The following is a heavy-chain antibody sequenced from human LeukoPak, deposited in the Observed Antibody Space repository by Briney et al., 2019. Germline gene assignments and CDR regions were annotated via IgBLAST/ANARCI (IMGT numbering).Heavy chain of an antibody. D-gene: IGHD2-2*01. V-gene: IGHV3-30*18. J-gene: IGHJ4*02. CDR2: ISYDGSNK. CDR1: GFTFSSYG. Sequence: GGSLRLSCAASGFTFSSYGMHWVRQAPGKGLEWVAVISYDGSNKYYADSVKGRFTISRDNSKNTLYLQMNSLRAEGTAVYYCAKDPGDIVVVPTAIWNWGQGTLVTVSS. CDR3: AKDPGDIVVVPTAIWN.